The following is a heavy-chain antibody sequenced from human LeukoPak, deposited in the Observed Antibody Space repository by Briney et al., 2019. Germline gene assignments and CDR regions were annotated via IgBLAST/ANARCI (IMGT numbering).Heavy chain of an antibody. D-gene: IGHD3-22*01. V-gene: IGHV3-7*04. CDR3: ARPNGYSSGSYYDLTWDY. CDR1: GFTFSNYY. J-gene: IGHJ4*02. CDR2: IRPDGSEK. Sequence: GGSLRLSCEASGFTFSNYYMTWVRQAPGTGLELVANIRPDGSEKYYVDSVRGRFTISRDNAKNSLYLQMNSLRAEDTAIYYCARPNGYSSGSYYDLTWDYWGQGTLVTVPS.